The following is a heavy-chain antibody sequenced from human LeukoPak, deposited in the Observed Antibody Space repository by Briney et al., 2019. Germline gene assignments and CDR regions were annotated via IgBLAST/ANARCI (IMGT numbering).Heavy chain of an antibody. J-gene: IGHJ6*03. D-gene: IGHD3-10*01. V-gene: IGHV4-34*01. CDR1: GGSFSGYY. Sequence: PSETLSLTCAVYGGSFSGYYWSWIRQPPGKGLEWIGEINHSGSTNYNPSLKSRVTISVDTSKNQFSLKLSSVTAADTAVYYCARRSGRHYYGSGSYYYYYMDVWGKGTTVTISS. CDR2: INHSGST. CDR3: ARRSGRHYYGSGSYYYYYMDV.